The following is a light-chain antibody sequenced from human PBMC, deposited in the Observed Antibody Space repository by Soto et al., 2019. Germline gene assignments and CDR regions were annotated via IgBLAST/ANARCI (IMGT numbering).Light chain of an antibody. CDR2: KVS. CDR1: QSLVYSDGNTY. J-gene: IGKJ1*01. V-gene: IGKV2-30*01. Sequence: DVVITQSPLSLPVTLGQPASISCRSSQSLVYSDGNTYLSWFQLRPGQSPRRLIYKVSNRDSGVPDRFCGSGSGTDFTLKISRVEADDVGVYYCMQGTHWPPVTFGQGTKVEIK. CDR3: MQGTHWPPVT.